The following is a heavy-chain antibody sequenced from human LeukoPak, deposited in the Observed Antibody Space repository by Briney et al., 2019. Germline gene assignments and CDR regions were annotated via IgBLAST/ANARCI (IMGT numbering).Heavy chain of an antibody. V-gene: IGHV3-30-3*01. J-gene: IGHJ4*02. CDR1: GFTFSSYA. Sequence: GGSLRLSCAASGFTFSSYAMHWVRQAPGKGLEWVAVISYDGSNKYYADSVKGRFTISRDNSKNTLYLQMNSLRAEDTAVYYCARGAWFGEFPPGGQLDYWGQGTLVTVSS. CDR2: ISYDGSNK. CDR3: ARGAWFGEFPPGGQLDY. D-gene: IGHD3-10*01.